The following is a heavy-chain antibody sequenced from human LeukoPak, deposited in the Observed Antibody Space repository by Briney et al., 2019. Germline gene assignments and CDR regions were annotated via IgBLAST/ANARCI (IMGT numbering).Heavy chain of an antibody. CDR2: INPNSGGT. V-gene: IGHV1-2*02. D-gene: IGHD6-13*01. CDR1: GYTFTGYY. CDR3: ARDMRYSSSHFDY. Sequence: ASVTVSFKASGYTFTGYYMHWVRQAPGQGLAWMGWINPNSGGTNYAQKFQGRVTMTRDTSISTAYMELSRLRSDDTAVYYCARDMRYSSSHFDYWGQGTLVTVSS. J-gene: IGHJ4*02.